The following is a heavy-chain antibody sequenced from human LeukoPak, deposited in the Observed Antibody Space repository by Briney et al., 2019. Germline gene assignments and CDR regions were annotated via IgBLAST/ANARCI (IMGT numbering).Heavy chain of an antibody. J-gene: IGHJ4*02. Sequence: SETLSLTCTVSGGSISSYYWSWIRQPPGKGLEWIGYIYYSGSTNYNPSLKSRVTMSVDTSKNQFSLKLSSVTAADTAVYYCAREGYSSSWYRPSYFDYWGQGTLVTVSS. V-gene: IGHV4-59*12. CDR1: GGSISSYY. CDR2: IYYSGST. D-gene: IGHD6-13*01. CDR3: AREGYSSSWYRPSYFDY.